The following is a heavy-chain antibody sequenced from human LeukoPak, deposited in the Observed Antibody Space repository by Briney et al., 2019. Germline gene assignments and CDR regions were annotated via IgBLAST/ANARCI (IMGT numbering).Heavy chain of an antibody. D-gene: IGHD3-22*01. CDR1: GFTFSRYG. V-gene: IGHV3-9*01. CDR3: ANGAPRYYYDSSGYYSTGY. CDR2: ISWNSGSI. Sequence: GGSLRLSCAASGFTFSRYGMHWVRQAPGKGLEWVSGISWNSGSIGYADSVKGRFTISRDNAKNSLYLQMNSLRAEDTALYYCANGAPRYYYDSSGYYSTGYWGQGTLVTVSS. J-gene: IGHJ4*02.